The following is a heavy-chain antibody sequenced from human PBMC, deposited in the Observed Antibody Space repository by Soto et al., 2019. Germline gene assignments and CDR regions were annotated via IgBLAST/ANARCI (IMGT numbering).Heavy chain of an antibody. CDR3: ARKYCSSTSCPYGMDV. J-gene: IGHJ6*02. V-gene: IGHV4-4*02. Sequence: QVQLQESGPGLVKPSGTLSLTCAVSGGSISSSNWWSWVRQPPGKGLEWIGEIYHSGSTNYNPSLKRRVTISVDKSKNQFSLKLSSVTAADTAVYYCARKYCSSTSCPYGMDVWGQGTTVTVSS. D-gene: IGHD2-2*01. CDR1: GGSISSSNW. CDR2: IYHSGST.